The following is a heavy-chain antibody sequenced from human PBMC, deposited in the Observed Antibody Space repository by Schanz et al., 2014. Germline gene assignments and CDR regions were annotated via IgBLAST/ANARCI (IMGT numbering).Heavy chain of an antibody. V-gene: IGHV3-23*01. CDR3: AKYRGYYRVSGSYRELEY. CDR1: GFAFSSYG. D-gene: IGHD3-10*01. J-gene: IGHJ4*02. Sequence: EVQLLESGGGLVQPGGSLRLSCLASGFAFSSYGMNWLRQAPGKGLEWVSVIGVDGTTTYYADSVKGRFTISRDNSKNTLYLQINSLRPEDTAVYYCAKYRGYYRVSGSYRELEYWRQGTLVAVSS. CDR2: IGVDGTTT.